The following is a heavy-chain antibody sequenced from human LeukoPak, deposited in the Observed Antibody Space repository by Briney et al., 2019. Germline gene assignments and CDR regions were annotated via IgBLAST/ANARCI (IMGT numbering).Heavy chain of an antibody. CDR2: INPNSGGT. J-gene: IGHJ4*02. CDR1: GYTFTGYY. Sequence: ASVKVSCKASGYTFTGYYMHWVRQAPGQGLEWMGWINPNSGGTNYAQKFQGRVTMTRDTSISTAYMELSRLRSDGTAVYYCARSFQIVGASKGGYFDYWGQGTLVTVSS. D-gene: IGHD1-26*01. V-gene: IGHV1-2*02. CDR3: ARSFQIVGASKGGYFDY.